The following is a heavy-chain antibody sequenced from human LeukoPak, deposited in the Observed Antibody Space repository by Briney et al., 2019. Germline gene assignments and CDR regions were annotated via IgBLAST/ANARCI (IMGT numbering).Heavy chain of an antibody. V-gene: IGHV1-2*02. J-gene: IGHJ6*03. CDR3: ATESIAARSYYYYYMDV. CDR2: INPNSGGT. D-gene: IGHD6-6*01. Sequence: GASVKVSCKASGYTFTGYYMHWVRQAPGQGLEWMGWINPNSGGTNYAQKFQGRVTMTRDTSISTAYMELSRLRSDDTAVYYCATESIAARSYYYYYMDVWGKGTTATVSS. CDR1: GYTFTGYY.